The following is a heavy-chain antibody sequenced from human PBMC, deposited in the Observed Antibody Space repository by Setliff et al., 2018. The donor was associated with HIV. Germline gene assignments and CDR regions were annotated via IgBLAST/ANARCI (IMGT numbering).Heavy chain of an antibody. CDR2: LWRDEVRE. Sequence: PGGSLRLSCTVVGFSIENFDMHWVSQAPGKGLEWVSLLWRDEVREYYADSVNGRFSISRDRSRNTVSLQMSSLRVEDTAMYYCGNKGGQVWGPGTQVTVSS. CDR1: GFSIENFD. J-gene: IGHJ1*01. D-gene: IGHD3-16*01. CDR3: GNKGGQV. V-gene: IGHV3-33*08.